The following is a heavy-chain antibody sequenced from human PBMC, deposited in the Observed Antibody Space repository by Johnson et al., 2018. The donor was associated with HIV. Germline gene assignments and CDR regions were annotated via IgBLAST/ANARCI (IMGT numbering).Heavy chain of an antibody. CDR1: GFTFRDHY. J-gene: IGHJ3*02. CDR2: ISTSGSTI. V-gene: IGHV3-11*04. D-gene: IGHD3-10*01. Sequence: VQLVESGGGVVQPGRSLRLSCAASGFTFRDHYMSWIRQAPGKGLEWVADISTSGSTIYYADSVKGRFTISRDNAKNSLYLQMNSLGGEDTAVYYCAREPRFLTDAFEIWGQGTMVTVSS. CDR3: AREPRFLTDAFEI.